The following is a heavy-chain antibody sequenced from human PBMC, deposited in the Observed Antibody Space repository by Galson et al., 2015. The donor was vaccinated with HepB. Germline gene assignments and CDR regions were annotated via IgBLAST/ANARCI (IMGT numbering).Heavy chain of an antibody. V-gene: IGHV3-23*01. CDR3: VKGTTNIDN. CDR1: GFTFGSLG. CDR2: ISVRGDST. Sequence: SLRLSCAASGFTFGSLGMTWVREAPGKGLECVSAISVRGDSTDYADSVKGRFTISRDNSKNMLYLQMNNLRAEDTAVYYCVKGTTNIDNWGQGTLVTVAS. J-gene: IGHJ4*02. D-gene: IGHD1-1*01.